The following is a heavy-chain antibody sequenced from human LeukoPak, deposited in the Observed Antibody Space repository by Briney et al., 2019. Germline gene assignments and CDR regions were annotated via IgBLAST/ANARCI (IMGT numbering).Heavy chain of an antibody. CDR1: GGSISSYY. D-gene: IGHD3-9*01. CDR2: IYYSGST. V-gene: IGHV4-59*01. J-gene: IGHJ5*02. Sequence: SETLSLTCTVSGGSISSYYWSWIRQPPGKGLEWIGYIYYSGSTNYNPSLKSRVTISVDTSKNQFSLTLCSVTAADTAVYYCASHPLYYDILTGYSGYNWFDPWGQGTLVTVSS. CDR3: ASHPLYYDILTGYSGYNWFDP.